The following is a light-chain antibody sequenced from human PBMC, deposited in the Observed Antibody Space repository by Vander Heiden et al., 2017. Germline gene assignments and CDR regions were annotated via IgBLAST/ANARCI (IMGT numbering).Light chain of an antibody. V-gene: IGLV1-44*01. Sequence: QSVLTQPPSASGTPGQRVTISCSGSSSNIGSNTVNWYQQLPGTAPKVLIYDNNQRPSGIPDRFSGSKSGTSASLAISGLQSEDEADYYCAAWDDSLTGWVFGGGTKLTVL. J-gene: IGLJ3*02. CDR2: DNN. CDR3: AAWDDSLTGWV. CDR1: SSNIGSNT.